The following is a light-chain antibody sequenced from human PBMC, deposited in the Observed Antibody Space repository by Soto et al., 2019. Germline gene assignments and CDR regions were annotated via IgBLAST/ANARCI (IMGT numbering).Light chain of an antibody. J-gene: IGLJ1*01. CDR1: SGDVGSYNY. V-gene: IGLV2-14*01. CDR3: SSYTTRTTLYV. Sequence: QSALTQPASVSGSPGQSITISCTGTSGDVGSYNYVSWYQLHPGKAPKLMIYEVSNRPSGVSNRFSGSKSGDTASLTISGLQAEDEADYYCSSYTTRTTLYVFXTGTKVTVL. CDR2: EVS.